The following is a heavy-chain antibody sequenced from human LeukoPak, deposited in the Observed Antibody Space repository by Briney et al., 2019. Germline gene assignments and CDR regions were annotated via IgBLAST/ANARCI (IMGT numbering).Heavy chain of an antibody. J-gene: IGHJ3*02. CDR1: GGSISSYY. V-gene: IGHV4-59*01. CDR2: IYYSGST. D-gene: IGHD3-22*01. Sequence: SETLSLTCTVSGGSISSYYWSWIRQLPGKGLEWIGYIYYSGSTNYNPSLKSRVTISVDTSKNQFSLKLSSVTAADTAVYYCARDRATYYYDSSGYYYVSSDAFDNWGQGTMVTVSS. CDR3: ARDRATYYYDSSGYYYVSSDAFDN.